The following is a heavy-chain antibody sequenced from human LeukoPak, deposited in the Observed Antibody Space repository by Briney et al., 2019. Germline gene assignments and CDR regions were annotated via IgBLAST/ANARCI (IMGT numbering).Heavy chain of an antibody. CDR1: GYTFTDYY. J-gene: IGHJ3*01. CDR3: AREAFTTVTTATDAFDF. D-gene: IGHD4-17*01. Sequence: ASVRVSCKASGYTFTDYYIHWVRQAPGQGLEWMGRINPHSGASNYAQKFQGRVTMTGDTSISTAYMELSSLRSDDTAVYYCAREAFTTVTTATDAFDFWGQGTMVTVSS. V-gene: IGHV1-2*06. CDR2: INPHSGAS.